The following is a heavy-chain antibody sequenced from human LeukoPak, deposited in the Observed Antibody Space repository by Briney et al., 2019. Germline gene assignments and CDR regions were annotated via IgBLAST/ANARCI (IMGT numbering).Heavy chain of an antibody. CDR3: ADYSDSTFPS. J-gene: IGHJ5*02. V-gene: IGHV3-15*01. D-gene: IGHD4-11*01. Sequence: GGSLRLFCAASGFTFSNVWMSGVRRAPGKGLEEGGRIKSKSAGGTAEYAAHVKGRFTMSRDDSKNTLFLQMNSLKTEDTAVYYCADYSDSTFPSWGRGTLVTVSA. CDR1: GFTFSNVW. CDR2: IKSKSAGGTA.